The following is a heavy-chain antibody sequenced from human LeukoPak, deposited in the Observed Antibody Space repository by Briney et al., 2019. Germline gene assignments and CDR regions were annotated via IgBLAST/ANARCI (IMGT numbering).Heavy chain of an antibody. D-gene: IGHD2-2*01. Sequence: PSETLSLTCAVYGGSFSNYYWTWIRQPPGKGLEWIGEINHSGSTNYNPSLKSRVTISVDTSKNQFSLKLSSVTAADTAVYYCASETGCSSTSCYLDYWDQGTLVTVSS. J-gene: IGHJ4*02. CDR2: INHSGST. V-gene: IGHV4-34*01. CDR3: ASETGCSSTSCYLDY. CDR1: GGSFSNYY.